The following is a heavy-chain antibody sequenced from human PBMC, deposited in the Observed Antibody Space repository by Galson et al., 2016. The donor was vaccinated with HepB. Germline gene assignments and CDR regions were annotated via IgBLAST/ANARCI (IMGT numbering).Heavy chain of an antibody. CDR1: GFTFSSYS. J-gene: IGHJ4*02. Sequence: SLRLSCAASGFTFSSYSMNWVRQAPGKGLEWVSYITSTSSTIYYADSVKGRFTVSRDNAKKSLYLQMNSLRAEDTAVYYCARTYYYGSGSYPLDYWGQGTLVTVSS. V-gene: IGHV3-48*04. D-gene: IGHD3-10*01. CDR2: ITSTSSTI. CDR3: ARTYYYGSGSYPLDY.